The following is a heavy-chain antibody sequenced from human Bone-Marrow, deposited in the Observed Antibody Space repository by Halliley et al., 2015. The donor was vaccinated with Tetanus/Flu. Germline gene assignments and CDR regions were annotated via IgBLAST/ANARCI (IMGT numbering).Heavy chain of an antibody. J-gene: IGHJ4*02. CDR2: ISGKNGNT. D-gene: IGHD3-9*01. Sequence: QVQLVQSGGEVKKPGASVKVSCKASGYTFSRYGISWVRQAPGQGLEWMGWISGKNGNTNYAQRVQGRVTMTTDTSTSTAYMELRSLRFDDTAVYFCARGHHTPGLRSFDWYLDSWGQGTLVTVSS. CDR3: ARGHHTPGLRSFDWYLDS. V-gene: IGHV1-18*01. CDR1: GYTFSRYG.